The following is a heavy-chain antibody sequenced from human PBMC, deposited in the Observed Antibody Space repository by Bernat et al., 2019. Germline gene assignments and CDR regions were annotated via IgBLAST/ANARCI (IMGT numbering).Heavy chain of an antibody. CDR3: ARPTAYYYDSSGDAFDI. Sequence: EVQLVQSGAEVKKPGESLRISCKGSGYSFTSYWISWVRQMPGKGLEWMGRIDPSDSYTNYSPSFQGHVTISADKSISTAYLQWSSLKASDTAMYYCARPTAYYYDSSGDAFDIWGQGTMVTVSS. J-gene: IGHJ3*02. V-gene: IGHV5-10-1*03. CDR2: IDPSDSYT. D-gene: IGHD3-22*01. CDR1: GYSFTSYW.